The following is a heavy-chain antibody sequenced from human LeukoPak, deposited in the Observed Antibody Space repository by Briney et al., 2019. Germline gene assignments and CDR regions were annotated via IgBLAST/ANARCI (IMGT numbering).Heavy chain of an antibody. CDR2: IYTGGST. CDR3: ARDFGYGRLRDYGMDV. Sequence: PSETLSLTCTVSGGSLSSYYWSWVRQPAGKGLEWIGRIYTGGSTNYNPSLTSRVTMSVDTSKNQFSLKLSSVTAADTAVYYCARDFGYGRLRDYGMDVWGQGTTVTVSS. CDR1: GGSLSSYY. V-gene: IGHV4-4*07. D-gene: IGHD5-12*01. J-gene: IGHJ6*02.